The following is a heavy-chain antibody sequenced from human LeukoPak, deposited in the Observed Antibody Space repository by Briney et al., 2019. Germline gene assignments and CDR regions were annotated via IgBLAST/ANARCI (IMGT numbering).Heavy chain of an antibody. Sequence: GSLRLSCAASGFTFSSYGMHWVRQAPGKGLEWVAFIRYDGSNKYYADSVTGRLTISRDNSKNTLYLQMNSLRAEDTAVYYCAKDDSGYSPYYFDYWGQGTLVTVSS. D-gene: IGHD3-22*01. CDR1: GFTFSSYG. CDR2: IRYDGSNK. CDR3: AKDDSGYSPYYFDY. J-gene: IGHJ4*02. V-gene: IGHV3-30*02.